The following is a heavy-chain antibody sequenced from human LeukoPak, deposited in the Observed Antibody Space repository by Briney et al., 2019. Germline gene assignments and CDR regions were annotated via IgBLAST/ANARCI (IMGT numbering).Heavy chain of an antibody. Sequence: GGSLRLSCAASGFTFSNYAMSWVRQAPGKGLEWVSVISGSGGSTYYADSVKGRFTISRDNSKNTLYLQMNSLRAEDTAVYYCAKGLYYYDSSGSDYWGQGTLVTVSS. CDR2: ISGSGGST. CDR3: AKGLYYYDSSGSDY. D-gene: IGHD3-22*01. J-gene: IGHJ4*02. CDR1: GFTFSNYA. V-gene: IGHV3-23*01.